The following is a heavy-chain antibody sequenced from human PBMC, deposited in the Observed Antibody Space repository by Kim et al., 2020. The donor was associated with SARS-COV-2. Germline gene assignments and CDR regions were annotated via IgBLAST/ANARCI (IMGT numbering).Heavy chain of an antibody. J-gene: IGHJ4*02. CDR3: AARGGGYGRFDY. Sequence: GGSLRLSCAASGFTFDSYAMNWVRQAPGKGLEWVSTISGSGGNTYFADSVKGRFTISRDNSRNTLYLQMNSLRVEDTAMYYCAARGGGYGRFDYWDQGNL. CDR1: GFTFDSYA. D-gene: IGHD1-26*01. V-gene: IGHV3-23*01. CDR2: ISGSGGNT.